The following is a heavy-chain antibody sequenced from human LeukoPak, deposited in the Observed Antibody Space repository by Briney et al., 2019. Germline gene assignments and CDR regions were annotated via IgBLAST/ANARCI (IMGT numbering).Heavy chain of an antibody. J-gene: IGHJ6*03. CDR1: GYSFTSYW. D-gene: IGHD3-10*01. CDR3: ARLYYGSGSYEAYYYYYMDV. Sequence: GESLKISCKGSGYSFTSYWIGWVRQMPGKGLEWMGIIYPGDSDTRYSPSFQGQVTISADKSISTAYLQWSSLKASDTAMYYCARLYYGSGSYEAYYYYYMDVWGKGTTVTISS. CDR2: IYPGDSDT. V-gene: IGHV5-51*01.